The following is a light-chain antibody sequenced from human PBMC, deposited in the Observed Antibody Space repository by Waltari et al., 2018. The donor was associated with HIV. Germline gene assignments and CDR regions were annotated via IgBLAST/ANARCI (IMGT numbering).Light chain of an antibody. V-gene: IGLV6-57*01. Sequence: FMLTQPHSVSESPGKTVTISCTRSSGSIAGNYVQWYPQRPGRSPITVIYENNERPSGVPDRFSGSIDNSSNSASLTISGLKTDDEADYYCQSYATRALMVFGGGTKLTVL. CDR3: QSYATRALMV. CDR2: ENN. CDR1: SGSIAGNY. J-gene: IGLJ2*01.